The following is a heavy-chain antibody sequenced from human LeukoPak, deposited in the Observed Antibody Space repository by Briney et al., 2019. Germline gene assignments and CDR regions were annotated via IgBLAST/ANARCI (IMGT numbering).Heavy chain of an antibody. CDR2: INPSGGST. CDR3: ARGLGVRGVIISWFDP. V-gene: IGHV1-46*01. J-gene: IGHJ5*02. Sequence: ASVKVSCKASGYTFTSYYMHWVRQAPGQGLEWMGIINPSGGSTSYAQKFQGRVTMTRNTSISTAYMELSSLRSEDTAVYYCARGLGVRGVIISWFDPWGQGTLVTVSS. D-gene: IGHD3-10*01. CDR1: GYTFTSYY.